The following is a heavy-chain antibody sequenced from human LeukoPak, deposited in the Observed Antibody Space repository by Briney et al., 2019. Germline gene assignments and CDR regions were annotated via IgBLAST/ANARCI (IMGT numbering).Heavy chain of an antibody. CDR3: AKAPPGVYHYGMNV. J-gene: IGHJ6*02. CDR1: GFTFSSYA. CDR2: ISGSGVST. V-gene: IGHV3-23*01. Sequence: GGSLRLPCAASGFTFSSYAMSWVRQAPGKGLEWVSAISGSGVSTYYADSVKGRFTISGDNSKNTLYLQMNGLRAEDPAIYYCAKAPPGVYHYGMNVWGQGTTVTVSS. D-gene: IGHD7-27*01.